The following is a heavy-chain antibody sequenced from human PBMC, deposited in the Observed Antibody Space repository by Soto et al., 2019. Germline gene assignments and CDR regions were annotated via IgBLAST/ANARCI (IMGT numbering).Heavy chain of an antibody. D-gene: IGHD3-10*01. V-gene: IGHV1-69*01. CDR3: ATPPYYYGSGSYRY. J-gene: IGHJ4*02. CDR2: IIPIFGTA. Sequence: QVQLVQSGAEVKKPGSSVKVSCKASGGTFSSYVISWVRQAPGQGLEWMGGIIPIFGTANYAQEFQGRVTITADESTSTAYMELSSLRSEDTAVYYCATPPYYYGSGSYRYWGQGTLVTVSS. CDR1: GGTFSSYV.